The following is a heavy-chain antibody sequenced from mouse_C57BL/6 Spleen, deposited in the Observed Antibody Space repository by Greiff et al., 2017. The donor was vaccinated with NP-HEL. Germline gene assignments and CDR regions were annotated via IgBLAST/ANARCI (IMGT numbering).Heavy chain of an antibody. V-gene: IGHV5-9*01. Sequence: EVQLVESGGGLVKPGGSLKLSCAASGFTFSSYTMSWVRQTPEKRLEWVATISGGGGNTYYPDSVKGRFTISRDNAKNTLYLQMSNLRSEDTALYYCARQGDKVYYAMDYWGQGTSVTVSS. CDR3: ARQGDKVYYAMDY. J-gene: IGHJ4*01. CDR2: ISGGGGNT. CDR1: GFTFSSYT.